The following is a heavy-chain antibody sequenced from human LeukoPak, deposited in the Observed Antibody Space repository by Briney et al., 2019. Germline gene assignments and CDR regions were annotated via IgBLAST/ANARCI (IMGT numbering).Heavy chain of an antibody. J-gene: IGHJ4*02. V-gene: IGHV3-30-3*01. D-gene: IGHD5-18*01. CDR1: GFTFSSYA. Sequence: GGSLRLSCAASGFTFSSYAMHCVRQAPGKGLEWVAVISYDGSNKYYADSVKGRFTISRDNSKNTLYLQMNSLRAEDTAVYYCARDPQAMVYWYFDYWGQGTLVTVSS. CDR3: ARDPQAMVYWYFDY. CDR2: ISYDGSNK.